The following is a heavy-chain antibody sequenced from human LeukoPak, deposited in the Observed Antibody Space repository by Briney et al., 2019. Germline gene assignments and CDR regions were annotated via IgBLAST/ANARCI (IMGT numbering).Heavy chain of an antibody. Sequence: SQTLSLTCAISGDSVSSNSAAWNWIRQSPSRGLEWLGRTYYRSKWYNDYAVSVKSRITINPDTSKNQFSLQLNSVTPEDTAVYYCARDQYGSGSYYPNSAPFDYWGQGTLVTVSS. V-gene: IGHV6-1*01. D-gene: IGHD3-10*01. J-gene: IGHJ4*02. CDR2: TYYRSKWYN. CDR1: GDSVSSNSAA. CDR3: ARDQYGSGSYYPNSAPFDY.